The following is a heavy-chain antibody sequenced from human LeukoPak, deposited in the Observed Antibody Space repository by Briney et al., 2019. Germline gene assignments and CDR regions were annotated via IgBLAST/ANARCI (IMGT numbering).Heavy chain of an antibody. CDR3: AGSIVGAMISIDY. Sequence: SETLSLTCTVSGGSISSYYWSWIRQPPGKGLEWIGYIYYSGSTNYNPSLKGRVTISVDTSKNQFSLKLSSVTAADTAVYYCAGSIVGAMISIDYWGQGTLVTVSS. J-gene: IGHJ4*02. V-gene: IGHV4-59*08. D-gene: IGHD1-26*01. CDR1: GGSISSYY. CDR2: IYYSGST.